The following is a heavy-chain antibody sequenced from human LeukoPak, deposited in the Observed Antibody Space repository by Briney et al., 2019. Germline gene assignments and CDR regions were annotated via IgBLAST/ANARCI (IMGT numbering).Heavy chain of an antibody. CDR1: GFTFSSYA. CDR2: ISYDGSNK. CDR3: ALCGSCYSQKDYYYYGMDV. V-gene: IGHV3-30*04. D-gene: IGHD2-15*01. J-gene: IGHJ6*02. Sequence: PGGSLRLSWAASGFTFSSYAMHWVRQAPGKGLEWVAVISYDGSNKYYADSVKGRFTISRDNSKNTLYLQMNSLRAEDTAVYYCALCGSCYSQKDYYYYGMDVWGQGTTVTVSS.